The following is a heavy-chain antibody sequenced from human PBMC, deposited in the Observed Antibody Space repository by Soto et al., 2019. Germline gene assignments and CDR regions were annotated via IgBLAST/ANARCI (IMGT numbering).Heavy chain of an antibody. CDR1: GYTFTSYD. CDR3: AKDGIVGTTTELDY. CDR2: MNPNSGNT. J-gene: IGHJ4*02. V-gene: IGHV1-8*01. D-gene: IGHD1-26*01. Sequence: AASVKVSCKASGYTFTSYDINWVRQATGQGFEWMGWMNPNSGNTGYAQKFQGRVTMTRDTSITTAYMELSSLTSEDTAVYYCAKDGIVGTTTELDYWGQGTLVTVSS.